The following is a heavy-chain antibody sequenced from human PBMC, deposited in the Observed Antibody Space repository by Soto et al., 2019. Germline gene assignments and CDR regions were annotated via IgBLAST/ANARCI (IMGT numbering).Heavy chain of an antibody. V-gene: IGHV3-53*02. J-gene: IGHJ4*02. CDR1: GFSVSDNY. CDR2: LYPSGKT. CDR3: ARTKSRTVTTYFDY. D-gene: IGHD4-17*01. Sequence: EVQMAETGGGFIQFGGSLRLSCAASGFSVSDNYLSWVRQAPGKGLEWVSVLYPSGKTYHADSVKGRFITSRDNSENTLYLQMNSLRAEDTAVYYCARTKSRTVTTYFDYWGQGTLVIVSA.